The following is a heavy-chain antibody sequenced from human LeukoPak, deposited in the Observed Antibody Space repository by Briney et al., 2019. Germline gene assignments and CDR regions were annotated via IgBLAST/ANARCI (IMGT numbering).Heavy chain of an antibody. CDR1: GLTVSSSY. CDR2: IYNDGST. Sequence: PGGSLRLSCAASGLTVSSSYMSWVRQAPGKGLEWVSIIYNDGSTYYADSMKGRFTISRDNSKNTLYLQVNSLRAEDTAMYYCAKDQAYSSSCYDYWGQGTLVTVSS. CDR3: AKDQAYSSSCYDY. D-gene: IGHD6-13*01. J-gene: IGHJ4*02. V-gene: IGHV3-53*01.